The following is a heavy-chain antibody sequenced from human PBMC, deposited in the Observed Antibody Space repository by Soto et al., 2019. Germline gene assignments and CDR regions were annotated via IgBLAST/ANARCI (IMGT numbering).Heavy chain of an antibody. CDR1: GYSFTSYW. V-gene: IGHV5-10-1*01. Sequence: GESLKISCKGSGYSFTSYWISWVRQMPGKGLEWMGRIDPSGSYTNYSPSFQGHVTISADKSISTAYLQWSSLKASDTAMYYCARHGGDFYYFDYWGQGTLVTVSS. D-gene: IGHD2-21*02. CDR2: IDPSGSYT. CDR3: ARHGGDFYYFDY. J-gene: IGHJ4*02.